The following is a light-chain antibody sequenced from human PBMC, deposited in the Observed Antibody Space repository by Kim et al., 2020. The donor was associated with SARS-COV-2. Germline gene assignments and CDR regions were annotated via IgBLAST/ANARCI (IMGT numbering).Light chain of an antibody. Sequence: SYELTQPPSVSVSPGQTASITCSGDKLGDKYACWYQQKPGQSPVLVIYQDSKRPSGIPERFSGSNSGNTATLTISGTQAMDEADYYCQAWASRTYVFGTG. CDR3: QAWASRTYV. V-gene: IGLV3-1*01. CDR2: QDS. CDR1: KLGDKY. J-gene: IGLJ1*01.